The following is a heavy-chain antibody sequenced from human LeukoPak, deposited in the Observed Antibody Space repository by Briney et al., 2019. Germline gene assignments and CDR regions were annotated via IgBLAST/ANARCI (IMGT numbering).Heavy chain of an antibody. CDR1: GGSISSYY. Sequence: SETLSLTCTVSGGSISSYYWSWIRQPAGKGLEWIGYIYYSGSTNYNPSLKSRVTISVDTSKNQFSLKLSSVTAADTAVYYCARDQLGGYYYDYWGQGTLVTVSS. J-gene: IGHJ4*02. CDR3: ARDQLGGYYYDY. CDR2: IYYSGST. D-gene: IGHD3-22*01. V-gene: IGHV4-59*01.